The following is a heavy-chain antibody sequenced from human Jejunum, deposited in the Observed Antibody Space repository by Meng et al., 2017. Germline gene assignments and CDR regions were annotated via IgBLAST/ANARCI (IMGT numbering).Heavy chain of an antibody. CDR1: GDSFNSPDYY. D-gene: IGHD1-26*01. CDR2: IYYSGST. V-gene: IGHV4-30-4*01. CDR3: ARSPYSGSALPFFDY. J-gene: IGHJ4*02. Sequence: QVQLQESGTGLLRPSQTLCVTCTVSGDSFNSPDYYWSWIRQPPEKGLEWIGYIYYSGSTYYNPSLKSRVSISGDTSNKQFSLKLTSVTAADTAVYYCARSPYSGSALPFFDYWGQGSLVTVSS.